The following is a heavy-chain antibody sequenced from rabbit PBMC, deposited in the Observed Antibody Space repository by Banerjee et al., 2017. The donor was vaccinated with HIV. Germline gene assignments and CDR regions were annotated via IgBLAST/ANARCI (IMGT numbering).Heavy chain of an antibody. Sequence: QEQLVESGGDLVKPEGSLTLTCKASGFDFSSNAMCWVRQAPGKGLEWIGCIYTGSGSTYYASWAKGRFTISKASSTTVTLQMTSLTAADTATYFCARDLSNGDGYNFNLWGPGTLVTVS. CDR2: IYTGSGST. CDR1: GFDFSSNA. V-gene: IGHV1S45*01. D-gene: IGHD6-1*01. J-gene: IGHJ4*01. CDR3: ARDLSNGDGYNFNL.